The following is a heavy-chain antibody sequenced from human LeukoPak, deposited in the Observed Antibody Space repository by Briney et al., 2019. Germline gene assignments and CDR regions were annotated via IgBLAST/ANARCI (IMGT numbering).Heavy chain of an antibody. CDR3: ARGGPYGDYVGAFDI. J-gene: IGHJ3*02. Sequence: ASETLSLTCAVSGGSISSSNWWSWVRQPPGKGLEWIGEIYHSGSTNYNPSPKSRVTISVDKSKNQFSLKLSSVTAADTAVYYCARGGPYGDYVGAFDIWGQGTMVTVSS. CDR2: IYHSGST. CDR1: GGSISSSNW. D-gene: IGHD4-17*01. V-gene: IGHV4-4*02.